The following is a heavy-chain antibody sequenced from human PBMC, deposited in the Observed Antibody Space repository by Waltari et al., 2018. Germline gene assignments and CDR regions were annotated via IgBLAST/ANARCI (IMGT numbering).Heavy chain of an antibody. CDR1: GGSISSHY. CDR3: ASKAPGDAEYFQH. Sequence: QVQLQESGPGLVKPSETLSLTCTVSGGSISSHYWSWIRQPPGKGLEWIGYIYYSGSTNYNPSLKSRVTISVDTSKNQFSLKLSSVTAADTAVYYCASKAPGDAEYFQHWGQGTLVTVSS. V-gene: IGHV4-59*11. CDR2: IYYSGST. J-gene: IGHJ1*01. D-gene: IGHD4-17*01.